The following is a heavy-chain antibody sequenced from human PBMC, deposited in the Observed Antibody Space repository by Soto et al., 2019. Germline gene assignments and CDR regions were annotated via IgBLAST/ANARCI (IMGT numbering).Heavy chain of an antibody. J-gene: IGHJ3*02. CDR1: GGSISSYY. V-gene: IGHV4-59*01. CDR2: IYYSGST. Sequence: SETLSLTCTVSGGSISSYYWSWIRQPPGKGLEWIGYIYYSGSTNYNPSLKSRVTISVDTSKNQFSLKLSSVTAADTAVYYCARDKVYYYDSSGYYYRGGGSLSAFDIWGQGTMVTVSS. CDR3: ARDKVYYYDSSGYYYRGGGSLSAFDI. D-gene: IGHD3-22*01.